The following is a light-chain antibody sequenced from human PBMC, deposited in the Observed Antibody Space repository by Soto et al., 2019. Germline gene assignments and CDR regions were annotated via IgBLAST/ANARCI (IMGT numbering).Light chain of an antibody. CDR1: QGIRNA. Sequence: DIQMTQFPSSLFASVGDRVTITCRASQGIRNALGWYQQKPGKAPKRLIYAASSLQSGVPSRFSGSGSGTELTLAISSQQPEDSATFYCLQHSTYPLTFGQGTKVEIK. CDR3: LQHSTYPLT. CDR2: AAS. J-gene: IGKJ1*01. V-gene: IGKV1-17*01.